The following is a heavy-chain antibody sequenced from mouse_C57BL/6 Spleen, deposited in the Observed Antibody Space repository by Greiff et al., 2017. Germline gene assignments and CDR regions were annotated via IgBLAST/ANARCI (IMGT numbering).Heavy chain of an antibody. CDR1: GFTFSDSY. Sequence: EVKLVEPEGGLVQPGSSMKLSCTASGFTFSDSYMAWVRQVPERGLESVANIHYDGSSTYSLDSLKGRFIISRDNAKISLYLQMSRLKSEDTATYYCASYDYYYAMDYWGQGTSVTVSS. J-gene: IGHJ4*01. V-gene: IGHV5-16*01. CDR2: IHYDGSST. D-gene: IGHD2-4*01. CDR3: ASYDYYYAMDY.